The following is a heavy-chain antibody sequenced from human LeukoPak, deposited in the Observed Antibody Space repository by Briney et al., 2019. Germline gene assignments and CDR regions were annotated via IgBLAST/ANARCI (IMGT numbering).Heavy chain of an antibody. J-gene: IGHJ6*03. Sequence: ASVKVSCKASGYTFTSYDIYWVRQGTGQGLEWMGWINPNSGKTGYAQKYQGRVTITRNTSISTAYMELSILRSDDTAVYYCARGKYNWNYALVAYYYYMDVWGKGTTVTVSS. CDR3: ARGKYNWNYALVAYYYYMDV. CDR2: INPNSGKT. CDR1: GYTFTSYD. D-gene: IGHD1-7*01. V-gene: IGHV1-8*03.